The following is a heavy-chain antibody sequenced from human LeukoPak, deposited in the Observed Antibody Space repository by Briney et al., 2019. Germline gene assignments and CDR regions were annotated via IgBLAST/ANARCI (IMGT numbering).Heavy chain of an antibody. D-gene: IGHD3-10*01. CDR2: ISSSSSYI. V-gene: IGHV3-21*01. CDR3: AREGVSRGT. J-gene: IGHJ5*02. Sequence: GGSLRLSCAASGFTFSSYSMNWVRQAPGKGLEWVSSISSSSSYIYYVDSVKGRFTISRDNAKNSPYLQMNSLRAEDTAVYYCAREGVSRGTWGQGTLVTVSS. CDR1: GFTFSSYS.